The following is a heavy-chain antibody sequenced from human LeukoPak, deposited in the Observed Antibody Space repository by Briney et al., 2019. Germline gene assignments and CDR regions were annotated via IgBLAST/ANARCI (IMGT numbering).Heavy chain of an antibody. D-gene: IGHD5-12*01. CDR1: GFSLSTSGMC. Sequence: SGPALVKPTQTLTLTCTFSGFSLSTSGMCVSWIRQPPVKALEWLALIDWDDDKYYSTSLKTRLTISKDTSKNQVVLTMTNMDPVDTATYYCARTGYSGYDYGFDYWGQGTLVTVSS. CDR3: ARTGYSGYDYGFDY. J-gene: IGHJ4*02. V-gene: IGHV2-70*01. CDR2: IDWDDDK.